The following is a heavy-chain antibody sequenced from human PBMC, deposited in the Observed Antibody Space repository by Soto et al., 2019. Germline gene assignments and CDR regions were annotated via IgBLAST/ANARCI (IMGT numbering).Heavy chain of an antibody. CDR1: GYTFTTST. J-gene: IGHJ4*02. CDR2: VSAGNGDT. CDR3: ARGGRCYYASSGYCLDY. Sequence: ASVKVSCKASGYTFTTSTMHWVRQAPGQRLEGMGWVSAGNGDTKYSQRFQGRVTVTWDTSATTAYMELSSLTSEDTAVYYCARGGRCYYASSGYCLDYWGQGTLVTVSS. D-gene: IGHD3-22*01. V-gene: IGHV1-3*01.